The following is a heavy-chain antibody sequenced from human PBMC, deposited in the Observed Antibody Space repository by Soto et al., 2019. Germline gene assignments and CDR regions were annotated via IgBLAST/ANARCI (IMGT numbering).Heavy chain of an antibody. CDR3: AMVDNYVTPTQQDV. V-gene: IGHV1-18*01. D-gene: IGHD3-16*01. CDR2: ISPYSGNT. CDR1: GYIFVNYC. J-gene: IGHJ6*02. Sequence: QVQLVQSGDEVRKPGSSVKVSCKASGYIFVNYCIAWVRQAPGQGLEWMGWISPYSGNTHYASKVQGSLPMTTDKSTSTAYMALGSLTSDDTAVYYCAMVDNYVTPTQQDVWGQGTTVTVSS.